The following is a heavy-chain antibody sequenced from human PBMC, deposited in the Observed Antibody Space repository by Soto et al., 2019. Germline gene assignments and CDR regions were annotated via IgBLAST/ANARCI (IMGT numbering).Heavy chain of an antibody. CDR2: ISGSGGST. CDR3: AKLHRAPGIAVAGDMDYWYFDL. CDR1: GFTFSSYA. Sequence: GGSLRLSCAASGFTFSSYAMSWVRQAPGKGLEWVSAISGSGGSTYYADSVKGRFTISRDNSKNTLYLQMNSLRAEDTAVYYCAKLHRAPGIAVAGDMDYWYFDLWGRGTLVTVSS. J-gene: IGHJ2*01. D-gene: IGHD6-19*01. V-gene: IGHV3-23*01.